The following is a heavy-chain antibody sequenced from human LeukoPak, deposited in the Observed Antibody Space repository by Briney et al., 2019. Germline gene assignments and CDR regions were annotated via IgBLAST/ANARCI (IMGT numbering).Heavy chain of an antibody. Sequence: GGSLRLSCVASGLNFDDSAMHWVRQAPGKGLEWVSLISADGGSTFSADSVKGRFSISRDNSKNSLYPQMNSLRSEDTAMYYCAKESGEFDYWGQGTLVAVSS. V-gene: IGHV3-43*02. CDR1: GLNFDDSA. J-gene: IGHJ4*02. CDR3: AKESGEFDY. CDR2: ISADGGST.